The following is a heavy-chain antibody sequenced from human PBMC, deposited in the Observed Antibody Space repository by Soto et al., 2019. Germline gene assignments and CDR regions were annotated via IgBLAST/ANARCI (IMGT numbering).Heavy chain of an antibody. J-gene: IGHJ4*02. D-gene: IGHD3-3*01. CDR3: ARAQGRMTICGMVTSPEY. CDR2: IWYDGSNK. Sequence: EVSLRLPWAACGFTFSSYGMHWVRQAPAKGQKWVAVIWYDGSNKYYAYSVKRRFTISRDNSKNTLYLQLTSLRAEDTALYYCARAQGRMTICGMVTSPEYWGQGTLVTVSS. V-gene: IGHV3-33*01. CDR1: GFTFSSYG.